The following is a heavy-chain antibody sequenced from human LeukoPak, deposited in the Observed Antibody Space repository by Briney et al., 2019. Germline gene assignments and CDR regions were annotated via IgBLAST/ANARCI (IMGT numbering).Heavy chain of an antibody. CDR3: ARGEWFGESHFDY. D-gene: IGHD3-10*01. CDR2: INPNSGGT. Sequence: ASVKVSCKASGYTFTGYYMHWVRQAPGQGLEWMGWINPNSGGTNYAQKFQGRVTMTRDTSISTAYMELSGLRSDDTAVYYCARGEWFGESHFDYWGRGTLVTVSS. CDR1: GYTFTGYY. V-gene: IGHV1-2*02. J-gene: IGHJ4*02.